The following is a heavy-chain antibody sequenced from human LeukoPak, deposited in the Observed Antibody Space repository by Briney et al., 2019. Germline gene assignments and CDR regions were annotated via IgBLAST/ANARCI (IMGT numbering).Heavy chain of an antibody. V-gene: IGHV4-61*02. D-gene: IGHD7-27*01. CDR2: IYTSGST. J-gene: IGHJ5*02. Sequence: SQTLSLTCTVSGGSISSGSYYWSWIRQPAGKGLEWIGRIYTSGSTNYNPSLKSRVTISVDTSKNQFSLKLSSVTAADTAEYYCARVNWGSYNWFDPWGQGTLVTVSS. CDR1: GGSISSGSYY. CDR3: ARVNWGSYNWFDP.